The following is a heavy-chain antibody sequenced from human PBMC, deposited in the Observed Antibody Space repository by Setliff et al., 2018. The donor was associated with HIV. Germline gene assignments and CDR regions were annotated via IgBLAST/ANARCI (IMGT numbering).Heavy chain of an antibody. J-gene: IGHJ3*02. Sequence: PSETLSLTCAVYGGSISGYYWSWIRQPPGKGLEWIGEINPVGRNDNYNPSLNNRAAIVLDTSKNQFSLELGSVTAADTALYYCARVREGPTSRRAFDIWGQGTMVTVSS. D-gene: IGHD1-1*01. CDR2: INPVGRND. CDR1: GGSISGYY. V-gene: IGHV4-34*04. CDR3: ARVREGPTSRRAFDI.